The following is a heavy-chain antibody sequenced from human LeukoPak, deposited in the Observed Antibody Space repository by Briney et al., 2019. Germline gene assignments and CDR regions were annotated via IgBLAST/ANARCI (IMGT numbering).Heavy chain of an antibody. D-gene: IGHD1-7*01. J-gene: IGHJ6*03. CDR3: ARGLTSSELQDYYMDV. V-gene: IGHV3-33*01. CDR2: IWYDGSNK. Sequence: GGSLRLSCAASGFTFSSYGMHWVRQAPGKGLEWMAVIWYDGSNKYYADSVKGRFTISRDNSKNTLYLQMNSLRAEDTAVYYCARGLTSSELQDYYMDVWGKGTTVTVSS. CDR1: GFTFSSYG.